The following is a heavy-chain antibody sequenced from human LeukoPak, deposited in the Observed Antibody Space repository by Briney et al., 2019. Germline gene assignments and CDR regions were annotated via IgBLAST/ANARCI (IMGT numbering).Heavy chain of an antibody. CDR1: GFTFSFYD. V-gene: IGHV3-13*04. Sequence: PGGSLRLSCAASGFTFSFYDMHWVRQVAGKGLEWVSTIGTAGDTHYPDSVKGRFTISRENAKNSLYLQMNSLRAGDKAVYYCARIKAHSYGSDAFDLWGQGTMVTVSS. J-gene: IGHJ3*01. CDR2: IGTAGDT. CDR3: ARIKAHSYGSDAFDL. D-gene: IGHD5-18*01.